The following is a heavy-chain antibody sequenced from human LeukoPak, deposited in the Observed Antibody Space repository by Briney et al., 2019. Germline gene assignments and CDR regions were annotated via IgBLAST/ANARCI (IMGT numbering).Heavy chain of an antibody. CDR2: IYDSGST. Sequence: SETLSLTCIVSGGSISGYYWSWIRQTPGEGLEWIGHIYDSGSTNYNPSLKSRVTISMDTSKNQFSLKLRSVTAADTALYYCARHYYDISDSYSFDYWGQGTLVTVSS. CDR3: ARHYYDISDSYSFDY. D-gene: IGHD3-22*01. J-gene: IGHJ4*02. V-gene: IGHV4-59*01. CDR1: GGSISGYY.